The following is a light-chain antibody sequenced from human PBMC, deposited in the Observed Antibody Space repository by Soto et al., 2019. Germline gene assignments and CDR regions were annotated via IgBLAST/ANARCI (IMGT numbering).Light chain of an antibody. V-gene: IGKV3-15*01. J-gene: IGKJ4*01. Sequence: EIVMTQSPATLSVSPGERATLSCRASQSVYNNLAWYQQKPGQAPRLLMYGASTRATSFPARFSGSGSGTDFTLTISRLEPEDFAVYYCQQYGSSPLTFGGGTTGDIK. CDR2: GAS. CDR1: QSVYNN. CDR3: QQYGSSPLT.